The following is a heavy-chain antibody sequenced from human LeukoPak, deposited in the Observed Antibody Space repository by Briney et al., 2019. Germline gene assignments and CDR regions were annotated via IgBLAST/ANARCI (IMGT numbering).Heavy chain of an antibody. V-gene: IGHV3-66*02. CDR1: GFTFSTYY. J-gene: IGHJ4*02. CDR3: ARELTVGATIDY. Sequence: PGGSLRLSCAASGFTFSTYYMSWVRQAPGKELEWVSGIYGGGNSYYADSVTGRFTISRDNSRNTLHLQMNSLRGEDTAVYYCARELTVGATIDYWGQGTLVTVSS. D-gene: IGHD1-26*01. CDR2: IYGGGNS.